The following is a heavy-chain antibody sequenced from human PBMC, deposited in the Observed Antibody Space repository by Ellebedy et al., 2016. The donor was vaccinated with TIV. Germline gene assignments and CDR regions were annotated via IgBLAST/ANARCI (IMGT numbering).Heavy chain of an antibody. CDR1: GYSFTSYW. V-gene: IGHV5-51*01. D-gene: IGHD3-22*01. Sequence: KVSCXGSGYSFTSYWIGWVRQMPGKGLEWMGIIYPGDSDTRYSPSFQGQVTISADKSISTAYLQWSSLKASDTAMYYCARQSYDSSGYRVDYWGQGTLVTVSS. J-gene: IGHJ4*02. CDR2: IYPGDSDT. CDR3: ARQSYDSSGYRVDY.